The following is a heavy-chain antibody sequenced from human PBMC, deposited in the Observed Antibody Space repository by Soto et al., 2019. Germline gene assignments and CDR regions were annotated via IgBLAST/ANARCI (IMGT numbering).Heavy chain of an antibody. Sequence: SETLSLTCTVSGGSISSSSYYWGWIRQPPGKGLEWIGSIYYSGSTYYNPSLKSRVTISVDTSKNQFSLKLSSVTAADTAVYYCARWGYDILTGYSTNWFDPWGQGTLVTVSS. CDR1: GGSISSSSYY. CDR2: IYYSGST. J-gene: IGHJ5*02. CDR3: ARWGYDILTGYSTNWFDP. V-gene: IGHV4-39*01. D-gene: IGHD3-9*01.